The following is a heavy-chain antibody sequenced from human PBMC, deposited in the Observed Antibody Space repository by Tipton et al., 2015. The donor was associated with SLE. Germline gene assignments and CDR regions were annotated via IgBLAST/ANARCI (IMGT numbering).Heavy chain of an antibody. D-gene: IGHD2-8*02. CDR2: ISYDGSNK. V-gene: IGHV3-30-3*01. CDR1: GFTFSSYA. CDR3: AKDTGGSPPGAMSD. J-gene: IGHJ4*02. Sequence: SLRLSCAASGFTFSSYAMHWVRQAPGKGLEWVAVISYDGSNKYYADSVKGRFTISRDNSKNTLYLQMNSLRAEDTAVYYCAKDTGGSPPGAMSDWGQGTLVTVSS.